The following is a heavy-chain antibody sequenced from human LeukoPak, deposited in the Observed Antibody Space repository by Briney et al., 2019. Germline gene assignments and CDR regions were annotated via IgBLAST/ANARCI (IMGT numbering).Heavy chain of an antibody. J-gene: IGHJ4*02. V-gene: IGHV1-18*01. CDR2: ISAYNGNT. CDR1: GYTFTSYG. D-gene: IGHD3-3*01. CDR3: ARDREQTYYDFWSGSEIDY. Sequence: GASVKVSCKASGYTFTSYGISWVRQAPGQGLEWMGWISAYNGNTNYAQKLQGRVTMTTDTSTSTAYMELRSLRSDDTAVYYCARDREQTYYDFWSGSEIDYWGQGTLVTVSS.